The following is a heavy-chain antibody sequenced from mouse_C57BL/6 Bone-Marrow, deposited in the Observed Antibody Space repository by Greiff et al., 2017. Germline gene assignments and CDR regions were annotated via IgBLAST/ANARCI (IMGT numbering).Heavy chain of an antibody. CDR1: GYTFTSYW. CDR3: ARWGAYYYGLDY. Sequence: QVQLQQPGAELVKPGASVKLSCKASGYTFTSYWMHWVKQRPGQGLEWIGMIHPNSGSTNYNEKFKSKATLTVDKSSSTAYMQLSSLTSEDSAVYYCARWGAYYYGLDYWGQGTTLTVSS. V-gene: IGHV1-64*01. D-gene: IGHD1-1*01. CDR2: IHPNSGST. J-gene: IGHJ2*01.